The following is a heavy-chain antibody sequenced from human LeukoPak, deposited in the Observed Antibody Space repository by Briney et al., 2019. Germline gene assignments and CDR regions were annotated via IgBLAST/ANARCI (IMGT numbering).Heavy chain of an antibody. CDR1: GITFSNYD. V-gene: IGHV3-23*01. Sequence: GGSLRLSCAASGITFSNYDMSWVRQAPGKGLEWVSSISGIGGSTYYAASVKGRFTISRDNSRNTLYVQMNGLRAEDTAVYYCAKWGTAYCGGDCPILDYWGQGTLVTVSS. CDR3: AKWGTAYCGGDCPILDY. D-gene: IGHD2-21*02. J-gene: IGHJ4*02. CDR2: ISGIGGST.